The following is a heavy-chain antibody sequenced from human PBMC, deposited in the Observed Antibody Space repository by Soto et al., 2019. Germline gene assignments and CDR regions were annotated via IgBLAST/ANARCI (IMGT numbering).Heavy chain of an antibody. D-gene: IGHD2-15*01. J-gene: IGHJ6*02. V-gene: IGHV3-15*07. CDR3: TTVGAGYCSGGSCSTGGDYYGMDV. Sequence: PGGSLRLSCAASGLTFSNAWMNWVRQAPGKGLEWVGRIKSKTDGGTTDYAAPVKGRFTISRDDSKNTLYLQMNSLKTEDTAVYYCTTVGAGYCSGGSCSTGGDYYGMDVWGQGTTVTVSS. CDR1: GLTFSNAW. CDR2: IKSKTDGGTT.